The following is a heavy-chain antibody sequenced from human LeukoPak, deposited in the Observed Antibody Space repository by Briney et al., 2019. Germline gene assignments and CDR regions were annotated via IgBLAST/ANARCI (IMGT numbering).Heavy chain of an antibody. V-gene: IGHV3-30*14. Sequence: AGGSLRLSCAASGFTFSSYWMNWVRQAPGKGLERVAGIQHDGGRTYYADSVKGRFTISRHNSKNTLYLQMNSLRAEDTAVYYCARSPAPHNFWSGYSYAFDIWGQGTMVTVSS. CDR2: IQHDGGRT. CDR1: GFTFSSYW. CDR3: ARSPAPHNFWSGYSYAFDI. J-gene: IGHJ3*02. D-gene: IGHD3-3*01.